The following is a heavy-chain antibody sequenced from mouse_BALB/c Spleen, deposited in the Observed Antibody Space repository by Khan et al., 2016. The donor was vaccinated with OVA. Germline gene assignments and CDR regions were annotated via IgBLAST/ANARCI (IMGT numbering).Heavy chain of an antibody. Sequence: EVELVESGGDLVKPGGSLKLSCAASGFTFSTYGMSWVRQAPDKRLEWVATVSTCGSYTYYPDSVTGRFTISRDNAKNTLYLQMSGLRSEDTAMFYCTRLAYYYDREGFAYWGQGTLVTVSA. CDR3: TRLAYYYDREGFAY. CDR2: VSTCGSYT. CDR1: GFTFSTYG. D-gene: IGHD1-1*01. J-gene: IGHJ3*01. V-gene: IGHV5-6*01.